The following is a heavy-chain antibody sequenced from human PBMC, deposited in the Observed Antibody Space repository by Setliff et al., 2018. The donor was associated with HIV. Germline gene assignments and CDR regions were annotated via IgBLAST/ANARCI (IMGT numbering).Heavy chain of an antibody. CDR1: GFTFSRYG. V-gene: IGHV3-30*04. CDR2: ISYDGSKK. CDR3: AGDFSTYYSIDS. Sequence: GESLKISCAASGFTFSRYGMHWVRQAPGKGLEWVAFISYDGSKKYDADFVKGRFTISRDNSKNTLYLQMNSLRTDDTAVYFCAGDFSTYYSIDSWGQGTLVTVSS. D-gene: IGHD3-22*01. J-gene: IGHJ4*02.